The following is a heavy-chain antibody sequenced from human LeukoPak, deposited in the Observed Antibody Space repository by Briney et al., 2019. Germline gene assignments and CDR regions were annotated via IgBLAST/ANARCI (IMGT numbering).Heavy chain of an antibody. Sequence: GASVKVSCKASGYTFTGYYMHWVRQAPGQGLEWMGWINPNSGGTNYARKFQGRVTMTRDTSISTAYMELSRLRSDDTALYYCARIYCTSTSCHFDYWGQGTLVTVSS. J-gene: IGHJ4*02. CDR1: GYTFTGYY. CDR2: INPNSGGT. D-gene: IGHD2-2*01. V-gene: IGHV1-2*02. CDR3: ARIYCTSTSCHFDY.